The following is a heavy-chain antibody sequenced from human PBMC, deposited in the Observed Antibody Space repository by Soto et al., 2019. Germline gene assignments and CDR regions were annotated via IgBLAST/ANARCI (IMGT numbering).Heavy chain of an antibody. D-gene: IGHD3-3*01. V-gene: IGHV1-3*01. CDR1: GYTFTSYA. J-gene: IGHJ4*02. CDR3: ARVLRFLEWSLDY. Sequence: QVQLVQSGAELKKPGASVKVSCKASGYTFTSYAMHWVRQAPGQRLEWMGWINAGNGNTKYSQKFQGRVTITRDTSASTAYMELSSLRSEDTAVYYCARVLRFLEWSLDYWGQGTLVTVSS. CDR2: INAGNGNT.